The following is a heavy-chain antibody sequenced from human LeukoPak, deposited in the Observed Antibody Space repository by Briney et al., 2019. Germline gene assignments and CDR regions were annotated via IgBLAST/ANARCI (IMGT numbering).Heavy chain of an antibody. Sequence: GGSLRLSCSASGFTFSSYAMHWVRQAPGKGLEYVSAISSNGGSTYYADSVKGRFTISRDNSKSTLYLQMSSLRAEDTAVYYCVKALRGYSGYDLGCYYGMDVWGKGTTVTVSS. CDR2: ISSNGGST. CDR1: GFTFSSYA. V-gene: IGHV3-64D*06. J-gene: IGHJ6*04. CDR3: VKALRGYSGYDLGCYYGMDV. D-gene: IGHD5-12*01.